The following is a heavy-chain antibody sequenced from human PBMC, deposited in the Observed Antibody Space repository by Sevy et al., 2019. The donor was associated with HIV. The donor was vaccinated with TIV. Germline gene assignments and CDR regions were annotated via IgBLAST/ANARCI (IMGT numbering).Heavy chain of an antibody. D-gene: IGHD3-22*01. Sequence: GESLKISCKGSGYRFNSYWIGWVRQMSGKGLEWMGIIYPDDSEIRYSQSLQGQVTISVDKSITTVYLQWGSLEASDTAMYFCARRAYDTTGYPQYYFDYWGQGTLVTVSS. V-gene: IGHV5-51*01. CDR1: GYRFNSYW. CDR3: ARRAYDTTGYPQYYFDY. CDR2: IYPDDSEI. J-gene: IGHJ4*02.